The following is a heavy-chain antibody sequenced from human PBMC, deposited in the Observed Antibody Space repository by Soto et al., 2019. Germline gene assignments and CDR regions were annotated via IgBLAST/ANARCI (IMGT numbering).Heavy chain of an antibody. D-gene: IGHD4-17*01. J-gene: IGHJ4*02. V-gene: IGHV1-3*01. Sequence: QVQLVQSGAEVKKPGASVQVSCKASGYTFTSYAMHWVRQAPGQRLEWMGWINAGNGNTKYSQKFQGRVTITRDTSASTDCMELSSLRSEDTAVYYCARSDGPLGDYWGQGTLVTVSS. CDR3: ARSDGPLGDY. CDR2: INAGNGNT. CDR1: GYTFTSYA.